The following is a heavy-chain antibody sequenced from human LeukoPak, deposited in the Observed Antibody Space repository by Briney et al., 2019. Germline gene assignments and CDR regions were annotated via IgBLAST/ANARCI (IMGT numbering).Heavy chain of an antibody. D-gene: IGHD2-21*02. J-gene: IGHJ4*02. CDR3: ARGSSAAYCGGDCYQRGGTYIDY. Sequence: SETLSLTCAVYGGSFSGYYWSWIRQPPGKGLEWIGEINHSGSTNYNPSLKSRVTISVDTSKNQFSLKLSSVTAADTAVYYCARGSSAAYCGGDCYQRGGTYIDYWGQGTLVTVSS. V-gene: IGHV4-34*01. CDR2: INHSGST. CDR1: GGSFSGYY.